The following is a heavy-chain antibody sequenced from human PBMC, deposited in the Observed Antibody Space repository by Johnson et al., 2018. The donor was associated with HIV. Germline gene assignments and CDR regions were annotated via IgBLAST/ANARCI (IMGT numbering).Heavy chain of an antibody. D-gene: IGHD3-16*01. CDR2: IRSTAHNYAT. J-gene: IGHJ3*01. CDR3: ARVSRYTYDNDDVYLLQAFDV. CDR1: GLTFSSSA. Sequence: LQLVESGGGLIQPGASLSLSCAVSGLTFSSSALHWVRPASGQGLAWFGRIRSTAHNYATSYATSVLGRFTISRDSSKNTLYLQMNSLRIEDTAVYYCARVSRYTYDNDDVYLLQAFDVWGQGTVVTVSS. V-gene: IGHV3-73*01.